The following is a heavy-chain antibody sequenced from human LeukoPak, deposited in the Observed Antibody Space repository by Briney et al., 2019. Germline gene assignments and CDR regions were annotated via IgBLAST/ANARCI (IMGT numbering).Heavy chain of an antibody. Sequence: GGSLRLSCAASGFTFSSYGMHWVRQAPGKGLEWVAFIRYDGSNKYYADPVKGRFTISRDNSKNTLYLQMNSLRAEDTAVYYRAKDGYSSSYFDYWGQGTLVTVSS. CDR3: AKDGYSSSYFDY. CDR1: GFTFSSYG. CDR2: IRYDGSNK. J-gene: IGHJ4*02. V-gene: IGHV3-30*02. D-gene: IGHD6-6*01.